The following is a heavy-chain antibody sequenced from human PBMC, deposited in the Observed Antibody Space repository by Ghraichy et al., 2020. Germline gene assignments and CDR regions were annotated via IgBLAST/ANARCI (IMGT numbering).Heavy chain of an antibody. CDR3: AREGSWYSYYYYMDV. Sequence: GESLNISCAAPGFTFSSYAMSWVRQAPGKGLEWVSVISGNGGNTYYADSVKGRFTISRDNFKNTLYLQMNSLRAEDTALYYCAREGSWYSYYYYMDVWGKGTAGTVSS. CDR1: GFTFSSYA. CDR2: ISGNGGNT. D-gene: IGHD6-13*01. V-gene: IGHV3-23*01. J-gene: IGHJ6*03.